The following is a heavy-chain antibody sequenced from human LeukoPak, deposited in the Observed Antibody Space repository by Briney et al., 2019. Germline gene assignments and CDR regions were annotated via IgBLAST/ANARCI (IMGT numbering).Heavy chain of an antibody. V-gene: IGHV3-33*06. Sequence: GGSLRLSCAASGFTFSHYGMHWVRQAPGKGLEGLAVIWDDGTNRYYGDSVKGLFTISRDDYKNTVYLQMNGLRAGDTAVYYCAKDAQRGFDYSNSLEYWGQGTLVTVSS. CDR3: AKDAQRGFDYSNSLEY. CDR2: IWDDGTNR. CDR1: GFTFSHYG. J-gene: IGHJ4*02. D-gene: IGHD4-11*01.